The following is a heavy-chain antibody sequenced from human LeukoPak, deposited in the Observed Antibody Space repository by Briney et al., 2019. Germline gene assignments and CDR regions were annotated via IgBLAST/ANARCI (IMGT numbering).Heavy chain of an antibody. Sequence: GSSVTVSFKATGGTFSSYAISWVRQAPGQGREWMGRIIPIFGTANYAQRFQGRVTITTEESTSTAYMELRRLRSEDTAVYYCAREMVRGVIPLRFDYWGQGPLVTVSS. CDR1: GGTFSSYA. CDR2: IIPIFGTA. D-gene: IGHD3-10*01. J-gene: IGHJ4*02. V-gene: IGHV1-69*05. CDR3: AREMVRGVIPLRFDY.